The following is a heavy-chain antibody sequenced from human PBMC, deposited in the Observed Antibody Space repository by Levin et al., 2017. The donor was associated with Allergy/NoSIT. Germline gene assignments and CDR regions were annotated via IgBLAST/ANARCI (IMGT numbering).Heavy chain of an antibody. D-gene: IGHD3-3*01. Sequence: GGSLRLSCAASGFTFDDYAMHWVRQAPGKGLEWVSGISWNSGSIGYADSVKGRFTISRDNAKNSLYLQMNSLRAEDTALYYCAKAHRFLEWLPHYFDYWGQGTLVTVSS. J-gene: IGHJ4*02. CDR2: ISWNSGSI. CDR3: AKAHRFLEWLPHYFDY. CDR1: GFTFDDYA. V-gene: IGHV3-9*01.